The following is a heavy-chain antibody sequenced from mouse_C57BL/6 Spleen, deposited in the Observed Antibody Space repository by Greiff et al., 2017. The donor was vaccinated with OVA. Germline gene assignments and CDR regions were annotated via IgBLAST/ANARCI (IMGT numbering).Heavy chain of an antibody. CDR2: IYPGSGST. D-gene: IGHD1-1*01. Sequence: QVQLQQPGAELVKPGASVKMSCKASGYTFTSYWITWVKQRPGQGLEWIGDIYPGSGSTNYNEKFKSKATLTVDKSSSTAYMQLSSLTSEDSAVYYCARDYGSSPYFDYWGQGTTLTVSS. CDR1: GYTFTSYW. J-gene: IGHJ2*01. CDR3: ARDYGSSPYFDY. V-gene: IGHV1-55*01.